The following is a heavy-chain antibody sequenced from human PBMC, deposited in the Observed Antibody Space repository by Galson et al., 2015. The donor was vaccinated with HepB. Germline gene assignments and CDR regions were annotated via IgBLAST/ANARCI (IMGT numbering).Heavy chain of an antibody. J-gene: IGHJ4*02. CDR3: ARDTLYYYDSSGYYH. V-gene: IGHV1-18*01. Sequence: SVKVSCKASGYTFTSYAISWVRQAPGQGLEWMGWISAYNGNTNYAQKFQGRVTMTTDASKSTAYMELRSMRSDDTAVYYCARDTLYYYDSSGYYHWGQGTLVTVSS. CDR1: GYTFTSYA. CDR2: ISAYNGNT. D-gene: IGHD3-22*01.